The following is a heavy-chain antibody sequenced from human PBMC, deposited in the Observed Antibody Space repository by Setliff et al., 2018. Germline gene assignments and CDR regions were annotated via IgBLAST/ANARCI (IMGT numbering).Heavy chain of an antibody. V-gene: IGHV4-34*01. CDR2: INHSGST. D-gene: IGHD1-26*01. CDR1: VGPFSAYS. CDR3: ARVRVGATDFAFDV. Sequence: SETLSLTCAVYVGPFSAYSWSWIRQPPGKGLEWIGEINHSGSTNYSPSLKSRVAISADTSKNQFSLKLRSVTAADTAVYYCARVRVGATDFAFDVWGQGTMVTVSS. J-gene: IGHJ3*01.